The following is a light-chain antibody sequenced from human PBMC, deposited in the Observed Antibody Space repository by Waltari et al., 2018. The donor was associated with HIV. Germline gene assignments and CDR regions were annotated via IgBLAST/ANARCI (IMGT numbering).Light chain of an antibody. CDR1: QSVSSN. V-gene: IGKV3-15*01. J-gene: IGKJ1*01. Sequence: EIVMTQSPATLSVSPGEKVTLSCRASQSVSSNLARYQQKPGQAPGLLIYGASTRAAGIPARFSGSGAGREFTLSISSLQSEDFAVYYCQQYHNWPRTFGQGTKVEI. CDR2: GAS. CDR3: QQYHNWPRT.